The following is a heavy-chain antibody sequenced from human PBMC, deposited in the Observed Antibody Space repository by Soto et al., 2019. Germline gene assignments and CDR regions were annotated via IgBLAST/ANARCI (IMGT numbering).Heavy chain of an antibody. Sequence: SETLSLTCAVSGGSISSSQWWGWVRQSPGRGLEWIGEIYHSGSTNYNPSLYSRVTVSLDKSKNQFSLKLTSVTAADTAIYYCATREGLPDPFDIWGHGTMVTVSS. CDR3: ATREGLPDPFDI. V-gene: IGHV4-4*02. J-gene: IGHJ3*02. D-gene: IGHD1-26*01. CDR2: IYHSGST. CDR1: GGSISSSQW.